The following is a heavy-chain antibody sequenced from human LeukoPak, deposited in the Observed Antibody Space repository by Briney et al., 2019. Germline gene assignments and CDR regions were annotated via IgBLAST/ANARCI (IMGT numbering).Heavy chain of an antibody. V-gene: IGHV1-69*04. CDR2: IISILGIA. CDR3: ARSTYYYDSSGYYYYLDY. Sequence: SVKVSCKASGGTFSSYAISWVRQAPGQGLEWMGRIISILGIANYAQKFQGRVTITADKSTSTAYMELSSLRSEDTAVYYCARSTYYYDSSGYYYYLDYWGQGTLVTVSS. J-gene: IGHJ4*02. D-gene: IGHD3-22*01. CDR1: GGTFSSYA.